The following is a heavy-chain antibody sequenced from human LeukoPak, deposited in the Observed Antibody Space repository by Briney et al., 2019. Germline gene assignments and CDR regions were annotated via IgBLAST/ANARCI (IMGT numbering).Heavy chain of an antibody. CDR2: IYYSGGT. V-gene: IGHV4-31*11. Sequence: SETLSLTCAVYGGSFSGYYWSWIRQHPGKGLEWIGYIYYSGGTYYNPSLKSRVTISVDMSKNQFSLKLNSVTAADTAVYYCASSEATTTPPPYGMDVWGQGTTVTVSS. D-gene: IGHD5-12*01. J-gene: IGHJ6*02. CDR1: GGSFSGYY. CDR3: ASSEATTTPPPYGMDV.